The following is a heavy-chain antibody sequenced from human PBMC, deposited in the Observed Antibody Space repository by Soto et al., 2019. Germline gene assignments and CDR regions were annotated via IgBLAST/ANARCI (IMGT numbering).Heavy chain of an antibody. CDR2: IWYDGSNK. Sequence: QVQLVESGGGVVQPGRSLRLSCAASGFTFSSYGMHWVRQAPGKGLEWVAVIWYDGSNKYYADSVKGRFTISRDNSKNTLYLQMNSLRAEDTAVYYCARPLVTHDAFDIWGQGTMVTVSS. CDR1: GFTFSSYG. V-gene: IGHV3-33*01. CDR3: ARPLVTHDAFDI. J-gene: IGHJ3*02. D-gene: IGHD2-21*02.